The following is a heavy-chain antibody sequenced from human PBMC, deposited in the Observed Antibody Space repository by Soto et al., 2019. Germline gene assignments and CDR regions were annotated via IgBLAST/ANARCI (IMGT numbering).Heavy chain of an antibody. Sequence: GGSLRLSCAASGFTFSSYAMHCVRQAPGKGLEWVAVISYDGSNKYYADSVKGRFTISRDNSKNTLYLQMNSLRAEDTAVYYCARDTGNDGSLDYWGQGTLVTAPQ. CDR2: ISYDGSNK. CDR1: GFTFSSYA. J-gene: IGHJ4*02. CDR3: ARDTGNDGSLDY. D-gene: IGHD1-1*01. V-gene: IGHV3-30-3*01.